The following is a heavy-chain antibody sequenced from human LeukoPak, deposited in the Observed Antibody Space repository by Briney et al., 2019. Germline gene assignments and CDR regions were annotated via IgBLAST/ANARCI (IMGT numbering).Heavy chain of an antibody. Sequence: GGSLRLSCAASGFTFSNYWMSWVRQAPGKGLEWVANIKQDGSEKYYVDSVKGRFAISRDNAKNSLYLQMNSLRAEDTAVYYCVRSGYDFFPWFDPWGQGALVTVSS. CDR3: VRSGYDFFPWFDP. D-gene: IGHD5-12*01. CDR1: GFTFSNYW. V-gene: IGHV3-7*01. CDR2: IKQDGSEK. J-gene: IGHJ5*02.